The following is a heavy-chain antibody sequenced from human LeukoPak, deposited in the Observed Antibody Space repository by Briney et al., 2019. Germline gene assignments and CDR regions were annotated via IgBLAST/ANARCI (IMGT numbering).Heavy chain of an antibody. CDR1: GFTFSSYT. Sequence: GGSLRLSCAASGFTFSSYTMHWVRQAPGKGLEWVAIISFDGGTKYYPDSVKGRFTISGDQSKSTLYLQMSSLRAEDTAVYYCARDIPGPSRACDIWGQGTMVTVSP. CDR3: ARDIPGPSRACDI. J-gene: IGHJ3*02. V-gene: IGHV3-30*04. D-gene: IGHD2-2*02. CDR2: ISFDGGTK.